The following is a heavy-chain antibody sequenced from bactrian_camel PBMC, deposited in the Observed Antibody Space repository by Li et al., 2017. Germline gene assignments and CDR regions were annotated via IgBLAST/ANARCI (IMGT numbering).Heavy chain of an antibody. CDR2: IYPDGTKV. J-gene: IGHJ4*01. CDR1: GLTFGTYG. Sequence: HVQLVESGGGFVQPGGSLRLSCAASGLTFGTYGMSWVRQTPGKGLEWVSGIYPDGTKVLCADSVKGRFTISTDNAKNTVYLQLSSLKSEDTAKYYCAKDRGDGYYSGGYFVMLSEYDYDYWGQGTQVTVS. D-gene: IGHD2*01. V-gene: IGHV3-2*01. CDR3: AKDRGDGYYSGGYFVMLSEYDYDY.